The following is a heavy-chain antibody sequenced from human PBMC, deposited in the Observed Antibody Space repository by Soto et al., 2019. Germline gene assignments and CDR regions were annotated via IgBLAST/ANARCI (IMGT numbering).Heavy chain of an antibody. CDR3: AHIPNYYQYDWFDP. J-gene: IGHJ5*02. V-gene: IGHV2-5*02. CDR2: IYWDDDK. Sequence: QITLKESGPTLVKPTQTLTLTCTFSGFSLTTRGVGVGWIRQPPGKALECLALIYWDDDKRYSPSLQSRLSTXKXTXXKQVVLTMTNVDPVDTATYYCAHIPNYYQYDWFDPWGQGTLVSVSS. D-gene: IGHD3-16*01. CDR1: GFSLTTRGVG.